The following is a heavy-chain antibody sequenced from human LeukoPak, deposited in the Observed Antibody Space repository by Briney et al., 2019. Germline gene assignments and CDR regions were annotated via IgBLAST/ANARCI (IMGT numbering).Heavy chain of an antibody. CDR2: INHSGST. J-gene: IGHJ4*02. CDR3: ARAMPYFYGSIAVPGTIDY. CDR1: GETFIHNF. V-gene: IGHV4-34*01. Sequence: SQTLSLTCAVYGETFIHNFWTWIRQPPGKGLEWIGQINHSGSTYYNPSFKSRVSILVDRSKNPFSLKLTSVTAADTAVYYCARAMPYFYGSIAVPGTIDYWGQGILVTVSS. D-gene: IGHD6-19*01.